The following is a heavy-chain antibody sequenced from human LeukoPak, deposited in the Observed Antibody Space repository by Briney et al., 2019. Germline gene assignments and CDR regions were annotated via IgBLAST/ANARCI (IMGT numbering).Heavy chain of an antibody. Sequence: GGSLRLSCAASGFTFGSYMMTWVRQAPGRGLEWVSTISSNGGSTYYADSVKGRFTISRDNSKNTLYLQVNSLRAEDTAVYYCAKALDYWYFDYWGQGTLVTVSS. V-gene: IGHV3-23*01. CDR1: GFTFGSYM. CDR2: ISSNGGST. J-gene: IGHJ4*02. D-gene: IGHD2/OR15-2a*01. CDR3: AKALDYWYFDY.